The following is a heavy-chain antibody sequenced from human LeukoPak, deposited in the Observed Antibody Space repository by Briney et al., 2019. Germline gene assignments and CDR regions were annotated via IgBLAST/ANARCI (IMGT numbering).Heavy chain of an antibody. Sequence: GGSLRLSCAASGFTFSDYYMSWIRQAPGKGLEWVSYISSSGSTIYYADSVKGRFTISRDNSKNTLYLQMNSLRAEDTAVYYCAKKYSVRQVTDYWGQGTLVTVSS. J-gene: IGHJ4*02. V-gene: IGHV3-11*04. D-gene: IGHD4-23*01. CDR3: AKKYSVRQVTDY. CDR1: GFTFSDYY. CDR2: ISSSGSTI.